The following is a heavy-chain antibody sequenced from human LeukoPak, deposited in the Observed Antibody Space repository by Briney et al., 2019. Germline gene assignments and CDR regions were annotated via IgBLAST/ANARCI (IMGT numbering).Heavy chain of an antibody. CDR2: ISSSSSYI. CDR1: GFTFSSYG. Sequence: GGSLRLSCAASGFTFSSYGMNWVRQAPGKGLEWVSYISSSSSYIYSADSVKGRFTISRDDAKNSLYLQMNSLRAEDTAVYYCARDWSSVDYWGQGTLVTVSS. D-gene: IGHD2-2*01. J-gene: IGHJ4*02. CDR3: ARDWSSVDY. V-gene: IGHV3-21*01.